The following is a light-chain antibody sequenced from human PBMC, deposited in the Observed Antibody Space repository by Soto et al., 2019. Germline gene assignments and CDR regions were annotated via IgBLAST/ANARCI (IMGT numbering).Light chain of an antibody. V-gene: IGLV2-14*03. CDR2: DVG. CDR1: HSDIGNYNY. Sequence: QSVLNQPASVFGSPGQSITISCTGTHSDIGNYNYVSWYQHLPGKAPKLMIYDVGSRPSGVSSRFSGSKSGNTASLAISGLQAEDEADYYCNSYREDHPRFYVFGTGTKVTVL. J-gene: IGLJ1*01. CDR3: NSYREDHPRFYV.